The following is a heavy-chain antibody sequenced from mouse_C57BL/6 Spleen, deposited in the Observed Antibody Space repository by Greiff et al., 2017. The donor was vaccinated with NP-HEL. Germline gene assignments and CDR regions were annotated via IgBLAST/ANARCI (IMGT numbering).Heavy chain of an antibody. CDR2: INPSNGGT. CDR1: GYTFTSYW. Sequence: VQLQQPGTELVKPGASVKLSCKASGYTFTSYWMHWVKQRPGQGLEWIGNINPSNGGTNYNEKFKRKATLTVDKSSSTAYMQLSSLTSEDSAVYYCARGGNYGYYFDYWGQGTTLTVSS. V-gene: IGHV1-53*01. D-gene: IGHD2-1*01. J-gene: IGHJ2*01. CDR3: ARGGNYGYYFDY.